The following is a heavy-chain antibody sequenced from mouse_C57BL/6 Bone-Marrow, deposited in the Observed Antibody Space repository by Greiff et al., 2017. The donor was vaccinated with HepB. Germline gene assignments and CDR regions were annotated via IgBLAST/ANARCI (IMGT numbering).Heavy chain of an antibody. J-gene: IGHJ2*01. CDR3: ARDPGYSNYRYFDY. CDR1: GFTFSSYA. Sequence: EVKLQESGGGLVKPGGSLKLSCAASGFTFSSYAMSWVRQTPEKRLEWVATISDGGSYTYYPDNVKGRFTISRDNAKNNLYLQMSHLKSEDTAMYYCARDPGYSNYRYFDYWGQGTTLTVSS. CDR2: ISDGGSYT. V-gene: IGHV5-4*01. D-gene: IGHD2-5*01.